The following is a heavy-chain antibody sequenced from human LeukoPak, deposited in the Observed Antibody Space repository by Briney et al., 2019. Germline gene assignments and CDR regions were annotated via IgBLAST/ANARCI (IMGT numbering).Heavy chain of an antibody. J-gene: IGHJ4*02. CDR2: IYYSGST. D-gene: IGHD2-15*01. V-gene: IGHV4-39*01. CDR1: GGSFSGYY. Sequence: SSETLSLTCAVYGGSFSGYYWGWIRQPPGKGLEWIGSIYYSGSTYYNPSLKSRVTISVDTSKNQFSLKLSSVTAADTAVYYCARRRRYCSGGSCYEADHWGQGTLVTVSS. CDR3: ARRRRYCSGGSCYEADH.